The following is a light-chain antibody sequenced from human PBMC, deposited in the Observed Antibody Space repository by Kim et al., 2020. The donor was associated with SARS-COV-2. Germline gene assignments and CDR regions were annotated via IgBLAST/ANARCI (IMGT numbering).Light chain of an antibody. J-gene: IGLJ2*01. V-gene: IGLV2-14*04. CDR2: DVS. CDR3: SSFTTSNTLV. Sequence: GRSLTIAGTGTSSDISVYDCVSWYQQHPGEAPNLIIHDVSQRPSGVSSRFSGSKSGNTASLTIFGLQAEDEADYYCSSFTTSNTLVFGGGTQLTVL. CDR1: SSDISVYDC.